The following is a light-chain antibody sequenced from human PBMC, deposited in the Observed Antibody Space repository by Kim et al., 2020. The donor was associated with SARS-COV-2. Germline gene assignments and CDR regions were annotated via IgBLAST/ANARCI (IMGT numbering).Light chain of an antibody. CDR3: LQLNNFPLT. Sequence: ATQLTQSPSSLSASVGDRVTITCRASQDISTSLAWYQQKPGKPPKVLIYGGSNLQSGVPSRFSGSGSGTDFTLTINNLQPEDYETYHCLQLNNFPLTFGGGNKV. CDR2: GGS. V-gene: IGKV1D-13*01. CDR1: QDISTS. J-gene: IGKJ4*01.